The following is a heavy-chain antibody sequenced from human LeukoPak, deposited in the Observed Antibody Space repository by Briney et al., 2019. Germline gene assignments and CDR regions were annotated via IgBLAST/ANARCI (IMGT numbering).Heavy chain of an antibody. J-gene: IGHJ4*02. CDR1: GSSFANYW. CDR2: IYPVDSTT. V-gene: IGHV5-51*01. CDR3: AITQFITSFDY. Sequence: GASLKISCKGSGSSFANYWIGWVRQMPGKGLEWMAIIYPVDSTTRYSPSFQGQVTISVDKSIATAYLQWSGLKASDTAVYYCAITQFITSFDYWSQGTLVTVSS. D-gene: IGHD3-16*02.